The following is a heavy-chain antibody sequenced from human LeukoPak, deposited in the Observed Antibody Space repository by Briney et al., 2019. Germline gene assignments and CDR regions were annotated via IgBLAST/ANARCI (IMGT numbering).Heavy chain of an antibody. J-gene: IGHJ3*02. CDR3: ARASYYYDSSGGYAFDI. V-gene: IGHV3-33*08. CDR2: IGDNGSDK. Sequence: GGSLRLSCAASGFTLTTYSMNWVRQAPGKGLEWVAVIGDNGSDKYYADSVKGRFTISRDTSRNMLYLQMNSLRAEDTALFYCARASYYYDSSGGYAFDIWGQGTMVTVSS. CDR1: GFTLTTYS. D-gene: IGHD3-22*01.